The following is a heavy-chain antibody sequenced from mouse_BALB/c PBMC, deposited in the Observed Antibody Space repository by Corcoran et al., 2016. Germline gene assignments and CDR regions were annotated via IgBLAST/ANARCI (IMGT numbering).Heavy chain of an antibody. CDR2: INPYNDGT. D-gene: IGHD2-4*01. J-gene: IGHJ3*01. CDR1: GYTFTSYV. V-gene: IGHV1S136*01. Sequence: EVQLQQSGPELVKPGASVKMSCKASGYTFTSYVMHWVKQKPGQGLEWIGYINPYNDGTKYNEKFKGKATLTSDKSSSTAYMELSSLTSEDSAVYYCARGYDYDVGAYWGQGTLVTVSA. CDR3: ARGYDYDVGAY.